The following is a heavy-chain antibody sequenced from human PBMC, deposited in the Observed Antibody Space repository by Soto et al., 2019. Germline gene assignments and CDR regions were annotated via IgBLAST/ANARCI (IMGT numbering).Heavy chain of an antibody. V-gene: IGHV1-69*13. CDR2: IIPIFGTA. Sequence: VASVKVSCKASGGTFSSYAISWVRQAPGQGLEWMGGIIPIFGTANYAQKFQGRVTITADESTSTAYMELSSLRSEDTAVYYCARARLVDSWNDDWCFDYWGQGTLVTVSS. D-gene: IGHD1-20*01. J-gene: IGHJ4*02. CDR1: GGTFSSYA. CDR3: ARARLVDSWNDDWCFDY.